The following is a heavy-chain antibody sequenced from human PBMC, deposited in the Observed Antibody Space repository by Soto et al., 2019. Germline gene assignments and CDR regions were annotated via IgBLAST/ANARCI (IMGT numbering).Heavy chain of an antibody. D-gene: IGHD6-13*01. V-gene: IGHV4-34*01. Sequence: SETLSLTCAVYGGSFSGYYWSWIRQPPGKGLEWIGEINHSGSTNYNPSLKSRVTISVATSKNQFSLKLSSVTAADTDVYYCARGQTVAAAGTRYYGMDVWGQGTPVTVSS. CDR1: GGSFSGYY. CDR3: ARGQTVAAAGTRYYGMDV. J-gene: IGHJ6*02. CDR2: INHSGST.